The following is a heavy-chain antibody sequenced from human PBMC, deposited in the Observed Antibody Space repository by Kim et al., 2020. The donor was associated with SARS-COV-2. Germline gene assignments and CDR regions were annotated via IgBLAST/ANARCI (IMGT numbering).Heavy chain of an antibody. CDR1: GFTFHDYT. Sequence: GGSLRLSCAASGFTFHDYTFHWIRQAPGKGLEWVSLMSWGGGTTYYADSVKGRFTVSRDNSKNSLYLQMKSLKTEDTALYFCTKDRFGREIWGYGLDVWGQGTTVTVAS. CDR2: MSWGGGTT. J-gene: IGHJ6*02. V-gene: IGHV3-43*01. CDR3: TKDRFGREIWGYGLDV. D-gene: IGHD3-16*01.